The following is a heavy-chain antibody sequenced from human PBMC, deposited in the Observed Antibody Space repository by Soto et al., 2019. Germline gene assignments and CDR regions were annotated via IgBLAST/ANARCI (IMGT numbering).Heavy chain of an antibody. J-gene: IGHJ4*02. V-gene: IGHV3-15*07. D-gene: IGHD3-16*01. CDR3: TTDLRDYVWGSYGGI. Sequence: EVQLVESGGGLVKPGGSLRLSCAASGFTFSNAWMNWVRQAPGKGLEWVGRIKSKTDGGTTDYAAPVKGRFTISRDDSKNTLYLQMNSLKTEDTAAYYCTTDLRDYVWGSYGGIWGQGTLVTVSS. CDR1: GFTFSNAW. CDR2: IKSKTDGGTT.